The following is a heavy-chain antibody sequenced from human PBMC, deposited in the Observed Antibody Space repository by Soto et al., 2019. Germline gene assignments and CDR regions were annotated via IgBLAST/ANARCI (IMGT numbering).Heavy chain of an antibody. CDR1: GYTFTSYY. V-gene: IGHV1-46*03. CDR3: ARDSVVVVVAASDAFDI. CDR2: INPSGGST. J-gene: IGHJ3*02. Sequence: GASVKVSCKASGYTFTSYYMHWVRQAPGQGLEWMGIINPSGGSTSYAQKFQGRVTMTRDTSTGTVYMELSSLRSEDTAVYYCARDSVVVVVAASDAFDIWGQGTMVTVSS. D-gene: IGHD2-15*01.